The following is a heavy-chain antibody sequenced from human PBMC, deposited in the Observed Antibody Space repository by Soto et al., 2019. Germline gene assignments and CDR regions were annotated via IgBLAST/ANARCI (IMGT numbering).Heavy chain of an antibody. D-gene: IGHD3-16*01. CDR1: GYTFTSYD. Sequence: GASVKVSCKASGYTFTSYDINWVRQAAGQGLEWMGWMNPNSGNTGYAQKFQGRVTMTRDTSISTAYMELSSLRSEDTAVYYCARVRGRRGYYYGMDVWGQGTTVTVSS. J-gene: IGHJ6*02. V-gene: IGHV1-8*01. CDR3: ARVRGRRGYYYGMDV. CDR2: MNPNSGNT.